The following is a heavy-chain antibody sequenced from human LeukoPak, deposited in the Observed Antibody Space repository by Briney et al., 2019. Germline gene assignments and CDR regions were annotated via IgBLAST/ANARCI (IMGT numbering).Heavy chain of an antibody. Sequence: GRSLRLSCAASGFTFSSYGMHWVGQAPGKGLEWVAVIWYDGSNKYYADCVKGRFTISRDNHKNTLYLQMNSLRAEDTAVYYCARSGVVVAATAPIDAFDIWGQGTIVTASS. CDR1: GFTFSSYG. V-gene: IGHV3-33*01. CDR3: ARSGVVVAATAPIDAFDI. D-gene: IGHD2-15*01. CDR2: IWYDGSNK. J-gene: IGHJ3*02.